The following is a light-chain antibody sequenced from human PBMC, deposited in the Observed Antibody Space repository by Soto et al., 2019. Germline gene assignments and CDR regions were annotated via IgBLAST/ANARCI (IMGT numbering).Light chain of an antibody. CDR3: QQRSNWPPLYT. Sequence: EIVLTQSPATLSLSPGERATLSGRASQSVSSYLAWYQQKPGQAPRLLIYDASNRATGIPARFSGSGSGTDFTLTISSLEPEDFAVYYCQQRSNWPPLYTFGQGTKLEIK. CDR1: QSVSSY. CDR2: DAS. V-gene: IGKV3-11*01. J-gene: IGKJ2*01.